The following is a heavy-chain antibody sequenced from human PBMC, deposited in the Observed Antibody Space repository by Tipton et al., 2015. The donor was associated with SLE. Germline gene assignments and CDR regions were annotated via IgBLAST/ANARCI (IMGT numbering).Heavy chain of an antibody. CDR1: AGSFSGYY. CDR3: ARLQLGDAFDI. J-gene: IGHJ3*02. D-gene: IGHD6-6*01. Sequence: TLSLTCTVSAGSFSGYYWSWIRQPPGEGLEWIGYITDSGSTIYNPSLKSRVTISIDTSKNQFSLKLTSVTAADTAVYYCARLQLGDAFDIWGQGTMVTVSS. V-gene: IGHV4-59*07. CDR2: ITDSGST.